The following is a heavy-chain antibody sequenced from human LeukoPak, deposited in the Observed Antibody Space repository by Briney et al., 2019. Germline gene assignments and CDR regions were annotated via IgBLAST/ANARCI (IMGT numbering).Heavy chain of an antibody. Sequence: SETLSLTCTVSGGSISSYYWSWIRQPPGKGLEWIGYIYTSGSTNYNPSLKSRVTISGDTSKNQFSLKLRSVTAADAAVYYCARGDSGSYYASLVGYYYMDVWGKGTTVTVSS. D-gene: IGHD1-26*01. CDR1: GGSISSYY. CDR2: IYTSGST. CDR3: ARGDSGSYYASLVGYYYMDV. J-gene: IGHJ6*03. V-gene: IGHV4-4*09.